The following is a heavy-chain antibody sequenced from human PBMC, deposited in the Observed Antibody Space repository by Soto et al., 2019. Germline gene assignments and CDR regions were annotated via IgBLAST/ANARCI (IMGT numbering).Heavy chain of an antibody. V-gene: IGHV4-59*01. D-gene: IGHD6-19*01. CDR3: ARVVRHYIVVAGTDLFDY. J-gene: IGHJ4*02. CDR2: IYYSGST. CDR1: GGSISSYY. Sequence: SETLSLTCTVSGGSISSYYWSWIRQPPGKGLEWIGYIYYSGSTNYNPSLKSRVTISVDTSKNQFSLKLSSVTAADTAVYYCARVVRHYIVVAGTDLFDYWGQGTLVTVSS.